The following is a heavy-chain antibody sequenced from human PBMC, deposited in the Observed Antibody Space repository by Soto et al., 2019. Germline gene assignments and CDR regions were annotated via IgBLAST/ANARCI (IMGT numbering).Heavy chain of an antibody. V-gene: IGHV3-23*01. CDR2: ISGSGGST. CDR1: GFTFSSYA. Sequence: VQLLESGGGLVQPGGSLRLSCSASGFTFSSYAMSWVRQAPGKGLEWVSAISGSGGSTYYADSVKGRFTISRDNSKNTLYLQMNSLRAEDTAVYYCAKGSHSRGWYVYRNWFDPWGQGTLVTVSS. CDR3: AKGSHSRGWYVYRNWFDP. D-gene: IGHD6-19*01. J-gene: IGHJ5*02.